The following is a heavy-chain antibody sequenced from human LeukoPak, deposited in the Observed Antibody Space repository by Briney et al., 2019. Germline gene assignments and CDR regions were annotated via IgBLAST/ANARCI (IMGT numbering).Heavy chain of an antibody. CDR2: ISYDGSNK. J-gene: IGHJ4*02. Sequence: GGSLRLSCAASGFTFSSYGMHWVRQAPGKGLEWVAVISYDGSNKYYADSVKGRFTISRDNSKNTLYLQMNSLRAEDTAVYYCAKFKVPLDYWGQGTLVTVSS. V-gene: IGHV3-30*18. CDR3: AKFKVPLDY. CDR1: GFTFSSYG.